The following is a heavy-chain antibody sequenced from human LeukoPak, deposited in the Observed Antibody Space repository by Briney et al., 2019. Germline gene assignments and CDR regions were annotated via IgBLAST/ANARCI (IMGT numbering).Heavy chain of an antibody. V-gene: IGHV4-59*01. CDR2: VYYSGST. CDR3: ARSGNYYGPFDY. CDR1: GGSISSYY. Sequence: PSETLSLTCTVSGGSISSYYWSWIRQPPGKGLEWIGYVYYSGSTNYNPSLKSRVTISLDTSKNQFSLRVSSVTAADTAVFYCARSGNYYGPFDYWGQGTLVTVSS. J-gene: IGHJ4*02. D-gene: IGHD1-26*01.